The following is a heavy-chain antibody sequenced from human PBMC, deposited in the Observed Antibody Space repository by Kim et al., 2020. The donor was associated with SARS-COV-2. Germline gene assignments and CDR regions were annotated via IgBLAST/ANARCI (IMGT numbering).Heavy chain of an antibody. CDR2: VSGDGGRT. D-gene: IGHD3-10*01. V-gene: IGHV3-23*01. Sequence: GGSLRLSCTPSGFTFSSDTMTWVRQAPGKGLEWVSGVSGDGGRTDSADSVKGRFTISRDNSKNTLYLQMNSLRAEDTAVYYCAKVGFVELLSPFDHWGQGTLLTVSS. CDR3: AKVGFVELLSPFDH. J-gene: IGHJ4*02. CDR1: GFTFSSDT.